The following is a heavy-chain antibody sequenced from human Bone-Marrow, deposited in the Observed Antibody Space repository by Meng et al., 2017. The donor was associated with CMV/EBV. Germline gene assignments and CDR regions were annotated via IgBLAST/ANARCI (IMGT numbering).Heavy chain of an antibody. CDR3: ARDELGSIAAAGYYYYGMDV. J-gene: IGHJ6*02. CDR1: GGTFSSYA. V-gene: IGHV1-69*05. CDR2: IIPIFGTA. D-gene: IGHD6-13*01. Sequence: SVKVSCKASGGTFSSYAISWVRQAPGQGLEWMGGIIPIFGTANYAQKFQGRVTITTDESTSTAYMELSSLRSEDTAVYYGARDELGSIAAAGYYYYGMDVWGQGTTVTVSS.